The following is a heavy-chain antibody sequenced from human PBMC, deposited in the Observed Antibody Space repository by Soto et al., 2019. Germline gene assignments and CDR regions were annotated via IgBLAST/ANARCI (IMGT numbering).Heavy chain of an antibody. CDR2: ISYDGSNK. J-gene: IGHJ4*02. Sequence: GGSLRLSCAASGFTFSSYGMHWVRQAPGKGLEWVAVISYDGSNKYYADSVKGRFTISRDNSKNTLYLQMNSLRAEDTAVYYGANEQHALRGQGTLVTVSS. D-gene: IGHD5-18*01. CDR1: GFTFSSYG. CDR3: ANEQHAL. V-gene: IGHV3-30*18.